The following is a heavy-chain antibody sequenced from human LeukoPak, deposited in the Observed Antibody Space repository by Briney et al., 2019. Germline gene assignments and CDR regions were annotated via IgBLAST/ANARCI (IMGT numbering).Heavy chain of an antibody. CDR2: IIPIFGTT. CDR3: ARIVGITSRGYFDY. D-gene: IGHD3-10*01. Sequence: SVKVSCKASGGTLRRYAISWVRQAPGQGPEWMGGIIPIFGTTNYAQKFQGRVTITADESTSTAYMDLSSLRSEDTAVYYCARIVGITSRGYFDYWGQGSLVTVSS. J-gene: IGHJ4*02. V-gene: IGHV1-69*13. CDR1: GGTLRRYA.